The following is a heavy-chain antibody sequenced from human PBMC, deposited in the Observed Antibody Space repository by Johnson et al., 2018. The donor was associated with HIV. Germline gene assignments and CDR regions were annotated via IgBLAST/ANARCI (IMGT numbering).Heavy chain of an antibody. D-gene: IGHD1-26*01. CDR1: GFTFSSYA. J-gene: IGHJ3*02. V-gene: IGHV3-30*04. Sequence: QVQLVESGGGLVQPGGSLRLSCAASGFTFSSYAMHWVRQAPGKGLEWVAVMSYDGSSKYYADSVKGRFTISRDNSRNTLYLQMNRLRTEDTALYYCAKLVGATHPLDIWGQGTMVTVSS. CDR2: MSYDGSSK. CDR3: AKLVGATHPLDI.